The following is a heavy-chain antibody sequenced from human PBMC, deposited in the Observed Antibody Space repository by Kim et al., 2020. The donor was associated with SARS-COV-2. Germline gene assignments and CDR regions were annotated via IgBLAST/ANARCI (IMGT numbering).Heavy chain of an antibody. CDR3: VKAIASGYSHED. CDR2: ISGGSTKT. D-gene: IGHD5-18*01. V-gene: IGHV3-23*01. CDR1: GFPFSTRA. Sequence: GGSLRLSCAASGFPFSTRAMRWVRQAPGKGLEWVSSISGGSTKTYYADSVKGRFTISRDNSKNTLDLRMNSLTAEDTALYYCVKAIASGYSHEDWGQGTL. J-gene: IGHJ4*02.